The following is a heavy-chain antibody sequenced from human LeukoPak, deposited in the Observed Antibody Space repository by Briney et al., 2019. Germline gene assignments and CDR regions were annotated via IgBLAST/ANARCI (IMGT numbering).Heavy chain of an antibody. J-gene: IGHJ4*02. CDR3: ARDYNGHWSVDY. D-gene: IGHD3-10*01. V-gene: IGHV3-30*04. CDR1: GFTFNSYH. CDR2: ISPNGNNK. Sequence: GSLRPSCAASGFTFNSYHIHWVRQAPGKGLEWVALISPNGNNKHYADSVKGRFTLSRDNSKNTPNLQMNSLRVEDTALYYCARDYNGHWSVDYWGQGTLVTVSS.